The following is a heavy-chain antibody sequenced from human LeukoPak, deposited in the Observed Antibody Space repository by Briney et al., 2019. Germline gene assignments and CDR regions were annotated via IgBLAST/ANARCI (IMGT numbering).Heavy chain of an antibody. CDR2: IIPIFGTA. D-gene: IGHD6-19*01. Sequence: APVKVSCKASGGTFSSYAISWVRQAPGQGLEWMGGIIPIFGTANYAQKFQGRVTITADESTSTAYMELSSLRSEDTAVYYCARAPRIAMAGYFDYWGQGTLVTVSS. J-gene: IGHJ4*02. CDR3: ARAPRIAMAGYFDY. CDR1: GGTFSSYA. V-gene: IGHV1-69*01.